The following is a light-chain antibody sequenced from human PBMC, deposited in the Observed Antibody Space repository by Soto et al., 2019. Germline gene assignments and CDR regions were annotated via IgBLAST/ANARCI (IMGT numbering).Light chain of an antibody. J-gene: IGKJ2*01. CDR3: QQYHSYPYT. CDR2: KAS. CDR1: QTITNW. V-gene: IGKV1-5*03. Sequence: DIQMTQSPSTLSASVGDRVAITCRASQTITNWLAWYQQKPGKAPKLLIYKASSLESGVPSRFSGSGSETEFTLTISSLQPDDFATYYCQQYHSYPYTFGQGTKLEIK.